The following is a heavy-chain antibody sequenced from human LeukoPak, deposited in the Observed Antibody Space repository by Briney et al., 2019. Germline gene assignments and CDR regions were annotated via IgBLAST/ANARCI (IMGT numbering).Heavy chain of an antibody. Sequence: RGASVKVSCKASGGTFSSYGMHWVRQAPGKGLEWVAVISYDGSNKYYADSVKGRFTISRDNSKNTLYLQMNSLRAEDTAVYYCAREKTHYWGSDYWGQGTLVTVSS. CDR2: ISYDGSNK. D-gene: IGHD7-27*01. CDR1: GGTFSSYG. J-gene: IGHJ4*02. V-gene: IGHV3-30*03. CDR3: AREKTHYWGSDY.